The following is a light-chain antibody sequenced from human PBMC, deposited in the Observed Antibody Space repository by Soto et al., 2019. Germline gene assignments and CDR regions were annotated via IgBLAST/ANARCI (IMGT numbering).Light chain of an antibody. J-gene: IGKJ2*01. Sequence: EIVLTQSPGTLSLSPGERATLSCRASQSVGSYLAWYQQKPGQAPRLLIYDASNRATGIPARFSGSGSETEFTLTISSLEPEDSAVYYCQQYFTTPQTFGPGTKVEIK. CDR3: QQYFTTPQT. CDR2: DAS. CDR1: QSVGSY. V-gene: IGKV3-11*01.